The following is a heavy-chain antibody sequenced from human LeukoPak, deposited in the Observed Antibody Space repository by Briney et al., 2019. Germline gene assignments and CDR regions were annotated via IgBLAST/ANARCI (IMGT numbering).Heavy chain of an antibody. D-gene: IGHD6-13*01. J-gene: IGHJ4*02. Sequence: GASVKVSCKASGYTFTTYAVHWVRQAPGQRLEWMGWINAGNGVTGYSQKFQGRVTMTEDTSTDTAYMELSSLRSEDTAVYYCATGGSMEQQLGSFDYWGQGTLVTVSS. CDR2: INAGNGVT. V-gene: IGHV1-3*01. CDR3: ATGGSMEQQLGSFDY. CDR1: GYTFTTYA.